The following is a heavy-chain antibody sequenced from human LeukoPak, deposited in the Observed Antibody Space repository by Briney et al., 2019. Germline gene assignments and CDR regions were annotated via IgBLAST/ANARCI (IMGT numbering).Heavy chain of an antibody. Sequence: SQTLSLTCAISGDCVSTNSAAWNWVRQSPSRGLEWPGGTYYRSKWYNDSAVSVKSRITITPDTSKIQRPLQLISVTPKDTAVYYCARERPDAFDICGQGTMVTVSS. CDR2: TYYRSKWYN. CDR3: ARERPDAFDI. J-gene: IGHJ3*02. CDR1: GDCVSTNSAA. V-gene: IGHV6-1*01.